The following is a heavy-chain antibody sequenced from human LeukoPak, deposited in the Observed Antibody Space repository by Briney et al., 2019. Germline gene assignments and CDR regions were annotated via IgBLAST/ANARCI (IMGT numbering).Heavy chain of an antibody. Sequence: TASETLSLTCTVSGDSISSSSFFWGWIRQPPGKGLEWIGAVYSENTYYNPSLKSRVSISVDTSKNQFSLKLSSVTAADTAVYYCARYLMAAAGQNWFDPWGQGTLVTVSS. V-gene: IGHV4-39*07. D-gene: IGHD6-13*01. J-gene: IGHJ5*02. CDR2: VYSENT. CDR1: GDSISSSSFF. CDR3: ARYLMAAAGQNWFDP.